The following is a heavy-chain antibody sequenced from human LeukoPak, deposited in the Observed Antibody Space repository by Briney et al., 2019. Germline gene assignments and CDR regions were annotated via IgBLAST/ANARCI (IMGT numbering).Heavy chain of an antibody. J-gene: IGHJ3*02. CDR2: IKQDGSEK. D-gene: IGHD6-6*01. CDR1: GFSFSNYQ. V-gene: IGHV3-7*01. Sequence: GGSLRLSCAASGFSFSNYQMNWVRQAPGKGLEWVANIKQDGSEKFYVDSVKGRFTISRDNAKNSLHLQMNRLKAEDTAVYYCAXGXSRPPNAFDIWGQGTLVTVSS. CDR3: AXGXSRPPNAFDI.